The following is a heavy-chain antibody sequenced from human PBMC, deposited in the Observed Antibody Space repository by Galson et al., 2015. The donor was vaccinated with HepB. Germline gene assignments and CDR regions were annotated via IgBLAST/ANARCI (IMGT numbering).Heavy chain of an antibody. J-gene: IGHJ3*02. CDR2: IWGIGAEK. Sequence: SLRLSCAPSGFSVSSCGMHWVRQAPAKGLEWVAAIWGIGAEKRYADSVKGRFAISEDNSKNTVYLQLDSLTVEDTGVYYCARDVGGAPFDIWGQGTTVTVSS. CDR3: ARDVGGAPFDI. CDR1: GFSVSSCG. V-gene: IGHV3-33*01. D-gene: IGHD3-16*01.